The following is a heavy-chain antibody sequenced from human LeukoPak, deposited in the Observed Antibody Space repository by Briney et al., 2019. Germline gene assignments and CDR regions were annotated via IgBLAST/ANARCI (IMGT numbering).Heavy chain of an antibody. CDR2: IYSGGST. Sequence: PGGSLRLSCTASGFNVSSKYMNWVRQAPGKGLEWVAVIYSGGSTHYADSVKGRITVSRDNSKNTLYLQMNSLRAEDTAVYYCARRFGIAVAGTVPYGYYYYMDVWGKGTTVTVSS. J-gene: IGHJ6*03. CDR1: GFNVSSKY. V-gene: IGHV3-53*01. CDR3: ARRFGIAVAGTVPYGYYYYMDV. D-gene: IGHD6-19*01.